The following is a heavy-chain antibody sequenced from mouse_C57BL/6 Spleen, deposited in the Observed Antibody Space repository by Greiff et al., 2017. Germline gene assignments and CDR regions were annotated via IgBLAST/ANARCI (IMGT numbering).Heavy chain of an antibody. CDR3: ARHDYDGGGYYAMDY. J-gene: IGHJ4*01. CDR1: GFTFSSYT. D-gene: IGHD2-4*01. CDR2: ISGGGGNT. V-gene: IGHV5-9*01. Sequence: EVQLVESGGGLVKPGGSLKLSCAASGFTFSSYTMSWVRQTPEKRLEWVATISGGGGNTYYPDSVKGRITISRDNAKNTLYLQMSSLRSEDTALYYCARHDYDGGGYYAMDYWGQGTSVTVSS.